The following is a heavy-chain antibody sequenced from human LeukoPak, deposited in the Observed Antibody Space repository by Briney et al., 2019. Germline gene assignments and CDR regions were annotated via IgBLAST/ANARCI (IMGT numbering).Heavy chain of an antibody. CDR3: AALAYYDSSGLPP. CDR2: ISSSSSAI. Sequence: GGSLRLSCAASGFTFSSYGMNWVRQAPGKGLEWVSYISSSSSAIYYADSVKGRFTISRDNAKNSLYLQMNSLRDEDTAVYYCAALAYYDSSGLPPWGQGTLVTVSS. J-gene: IGHJ5*02. CDR1: GFTFSSYG. V-gene: IGHV3-48*02. D-gene: IGHD3-22*01.